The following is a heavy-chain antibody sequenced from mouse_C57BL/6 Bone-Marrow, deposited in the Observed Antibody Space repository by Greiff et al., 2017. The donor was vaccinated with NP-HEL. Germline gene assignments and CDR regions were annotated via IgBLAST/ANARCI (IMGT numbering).Heavy chain of an antibody. Sequence: QVQLQQPGAELVRPGSSVKLSCKASGYTFTSYWMDWVKQRPGQGLEWIGNIYPSDSETHYNQKFKDKATLTVDKSSSTAYMHLSSLTSEDSAVYYCARVYDYDGYWYFDVWGTGTTVTVSS. CDR2: IYPSDSET. D-gene: IGHD2-4*01. V-gene: IGHV1-61*01. CDR3: ARVYDYDGYWYFDV. CDR1: GYTFTSYW. J-gene: IGHJ1*03.